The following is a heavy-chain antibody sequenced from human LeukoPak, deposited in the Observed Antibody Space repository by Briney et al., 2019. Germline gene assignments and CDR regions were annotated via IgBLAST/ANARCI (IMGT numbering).Heavy chain of an antibody. J-gene: IGHJ6*02. CDR3: ARRIHYYGMDV. CDR2: IYYSGST. D-gene: IGHD2-15*01. CDR1: GGSISRGGYY. Sequence: SQTLSLTCTVSGGSISRGGYYWSWIRQHPGKGLEWIGYIYYSGSTYYNPSLKSRVTISVDTSKNQFSLKLSSVTAADTAVYYCARRIHYYGMDVWGQGTTVTVSS. V-gene: IGHV4-31*03.